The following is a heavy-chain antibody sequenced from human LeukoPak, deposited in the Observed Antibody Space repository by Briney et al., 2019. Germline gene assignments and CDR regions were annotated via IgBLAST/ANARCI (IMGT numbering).Heavy chain of an antibody. CDR1: GYSISSGYY. CDR2: IYHSGSS. Sequence: SETLSLTCAVSGYSISSGYYWGWIRQPPGKGLEWIGSIYHSGSSDYNPSLKSRVTISVDTSKNQFSLKLNSVTAADTAVYFCARNYGSGSYPFWGQGTLVTMSS. V-gene: IGHV4-38-2*01. D-gene: IGHD3-10*01. J-gene: IGHJ4*02. CDR3: ARNYGSGSYPF.